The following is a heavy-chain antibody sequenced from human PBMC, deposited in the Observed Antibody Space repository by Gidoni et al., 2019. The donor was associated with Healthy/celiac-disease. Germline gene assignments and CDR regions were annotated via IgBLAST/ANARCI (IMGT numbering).Heavy chain of an antibody. D-gene: IGHD6-19*01. V-gene: IGHV3-21*01. CDR3: ARQAVAGTESECDY. CDR1: VFTFSSYS. J-gene: IGHJ4*02. CDR2: IRSSSSYI. Sequence: EVQLVESGGGLVKPGGSLRLSCASSVFTFSSYSMHWVRQAPGKGLEWVSSIRSSSSYIYYADSVKGRFTISRDNAKNSLYLKMNSLRAEDTAVYYCARQAVAGTESECDYGGQGTLGTVSS.